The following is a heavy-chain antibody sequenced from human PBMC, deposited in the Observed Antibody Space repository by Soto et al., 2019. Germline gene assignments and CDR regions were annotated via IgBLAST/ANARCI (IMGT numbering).Heavy chain of an antibody. D-gene: IGHD6-13*01. Sequence: QVQLVESGGGVVQPGRSLRLSCAASGFSFSSYGMHWVRQPPGKGLKWVAVISYDGRNKYYADSVKGRFTISRDNSKSSLYLQMNRLRAEETAGYYWGKNVGFSNSWSLDYWGQGTLVNVSS. CDR3: GKNVGFSNSWSLDY. J-gene: IGHJ4*02. V-gene: IGHV3-30*18. CDR1: GFSFSSYG. CDR2: ISYDGRNK.